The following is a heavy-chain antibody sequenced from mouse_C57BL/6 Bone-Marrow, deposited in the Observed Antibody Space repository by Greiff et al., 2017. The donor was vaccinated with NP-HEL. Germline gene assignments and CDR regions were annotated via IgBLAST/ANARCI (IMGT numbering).Heavy chain of an antibody. Sequence: EVMLVESGGGLVQPGGSLSLSCAASGFTFPAYYMSWVRQPPGKALEWLGFIRNKANGYTTEYSASVKGRFTISRDNSHSILYLQMNALRAEDSATYDCARGGVYYYGSTWFAYWGQGTLVTVSA. J-gene: IGHJ3*01. D-gene: IGHD1-1*01. V-gene: IGHV7-3*01. CDR2: IRNKANGYTT. CDR3: ARGGVYYYGSTWFAY. CDR1: GFTFPAYY.